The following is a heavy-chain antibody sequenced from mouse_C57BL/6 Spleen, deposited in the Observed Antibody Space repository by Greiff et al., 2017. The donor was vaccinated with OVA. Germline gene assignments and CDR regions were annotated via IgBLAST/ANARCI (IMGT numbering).Heavy chain of an antibody. D-gene: IGHD3-3*01. V-gene: IGHV1-50*01. CDR3: ARGEGDAFDY. J-gene: IGHJ2*01. CDR1: GYTFTSYW. CDR2: IDPSDSYT. Sequence: VQLQQSGAELVKPGASVKLSCKASGYTFTSYWMQWVKQRPGQGLEWIGEIDPSDSYTNYNQKFKGKATLTVDTSSSTAYMQLSSLTSEDSAVYYCARGEGDAFDYWGQGTTLTVSS.